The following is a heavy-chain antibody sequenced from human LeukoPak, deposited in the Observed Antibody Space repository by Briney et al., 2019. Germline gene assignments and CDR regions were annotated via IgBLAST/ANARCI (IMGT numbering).Heavy chain of an antibody. V-gene: IGHV4-30-4*01. D-gene: IGHD3-9*01. J-gene: IGHJ5*02. CDR2: IYYSGST. Sequence: KPSQSLSLTRTVSGGSLSSGDYYWGWIRQPPGKGLEWIGYIYYSGSTYYNPSLKSRVTISVDTSKNQFSLKLSSVTAADTAVYYCARDAGPYFGNWFDPWGQGTLVTVSS. CDR1: GGSLSSGDYY. CDR3: ARDAGPYFGNWFDP.